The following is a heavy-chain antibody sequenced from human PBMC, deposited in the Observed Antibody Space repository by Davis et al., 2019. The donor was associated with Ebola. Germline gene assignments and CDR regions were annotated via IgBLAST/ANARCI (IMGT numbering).Heavy chain of an antibody. J-gene: IGHJ4*02. D-gene: IGHD3-16*01. V-gene: IGHV3-7*01. CDR1: GFTFSSYE. Sequence: GESLKISCAASGFTFSSYEMNWVRQAPGKGLEWVANIKQDGSEKYYVDSVKGRFTISRDNAKNSLYLQMNSLRAEDTAVYYCARGSYGYWGQGTLVTVSS. CDR3: ARGSYGY. CDR2: IKQDGSEK.